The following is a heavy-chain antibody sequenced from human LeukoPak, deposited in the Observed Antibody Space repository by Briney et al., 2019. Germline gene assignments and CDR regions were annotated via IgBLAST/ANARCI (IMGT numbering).Heavy chain of an antibody. CDR3: ARIGYYDSSGYYYDHFDY. D-gene: IGHD3-22*01. CDR2: IDWDDDK. CDR1: GFSLSTSGMC. V-gene: IGHV2-70*11. Sequence: SGPTLVNPTQTLTLTCTFSGFSLSTSGMCVSWIRQPPGKALEWLARIDWDDDKYYSTSLKTRLTISKDTSKNQVVFTMTNMGPVDTATYYCARIGYYDSSGYYYDHFDYWGQGTLVTVSS. J-gene: IGHJ4*02.